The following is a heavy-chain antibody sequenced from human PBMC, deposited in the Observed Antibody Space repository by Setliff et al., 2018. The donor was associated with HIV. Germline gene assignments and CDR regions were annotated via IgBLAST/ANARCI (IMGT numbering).Heavy chain of an antibody. Sequence: GGSLRLSCEASGFTFSNNWVSWVRQAPGKGLEWVATINPDGNEKHYADSVRGRFTISRDSAKNSLYLQMNSLRAEDTAVYYCARGSSWYGYDAFDIWGQGTMVT. D-gene: IGHD6-13*01. CDR3: ARGSSWYGYDAFDI. CDR1: GFTFSNNW. CDR2: INPDGNEK. J-gene: IGHJ3*02. V-gene: IGHV3-7*01.